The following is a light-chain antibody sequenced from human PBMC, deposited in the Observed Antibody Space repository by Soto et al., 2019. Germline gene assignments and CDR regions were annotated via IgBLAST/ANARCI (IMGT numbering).Light chain of an antibody. CDR2: GAS. J-gene: IGKJ5*01. CDR1: QSVSSSF. Sequence: EIVWTQSPGTLSLSPGERATLSCRASQSVSSSFLAWYQKKPGQAPRLLFYGASSRATGIPDRFSGSGSGTDLTLTISRLEPEDFAVNYCQQYGSSPPITFGQGTRLEIK. V-gene: IGKV3-20*01. CDR3: QQYGSSPPIT.